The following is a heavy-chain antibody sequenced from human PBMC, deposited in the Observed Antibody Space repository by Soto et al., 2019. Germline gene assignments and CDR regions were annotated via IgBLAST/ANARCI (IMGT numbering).Heavy chain of an antibody. Sequence: GASLKISCTGSGFTFGDFGMSWFRQAPGKGLEWLSFIRSKGYGGTTESAASVRGRFITSRDDSKSIAYLQMNSLKTEDTAVYYCASLTSWSQEYYYGMDVWGQGTTVTVSS. J-gene: IGHJ6*02. CDR1: GFTFGDFG. CDR2: IRSKGYGGTT. V-gene: IGHV3-49*03. D-gene: IGHD2-2*01. CDR3: ASLTSWSQEYYYGMDV.